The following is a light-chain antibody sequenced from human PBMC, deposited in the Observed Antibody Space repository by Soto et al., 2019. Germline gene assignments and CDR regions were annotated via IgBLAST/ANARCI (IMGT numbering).Light chain of an antibody. CDR1: QGITAP. Sequence: AIQLPQSPSSLSASVGDTDTITCRASQGITAPLAWYQQKPGKAPKLLISIASSLETGVPSSFSGSGYGTYFTLTIPNLQPEDFATYYCQQFNSYPNTFGKGTRLEIK. J-gene: IGKJ5*01. V-gene: IGKV1-13*02. CDR2: IAS. CDR3: QQFNSYPNT.